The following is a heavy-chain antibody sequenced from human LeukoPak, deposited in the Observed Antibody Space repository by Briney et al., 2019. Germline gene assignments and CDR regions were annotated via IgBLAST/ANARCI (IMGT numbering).Heavy chain of an antibody. Sequence: GGSLRLSCAASGFTFSSYSMNWVRKAPGKGLEWVSVLYSGGATYYADSVKGRFTISRDNSKNIVFLQMNDLRTEDTAFYYCTRDSANYHFAYWGQGALVTVSS. CDR1: GFTFSSYS. D-gene: IGHD4/OR15-4a*01. CDR2: LYSGGAT. CDR3: TRDSANYHFAY. J-gene: IGHJ4*02. V-gene: IGHV3-66*01.